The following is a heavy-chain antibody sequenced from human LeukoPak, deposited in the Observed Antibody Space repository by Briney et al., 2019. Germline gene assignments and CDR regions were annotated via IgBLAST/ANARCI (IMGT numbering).Heavy chain of an antibody. CDR2: IYYSGST. CDR3: ARQGYYYYYMDV. Sequence: SETLSLTCIVSYGSSNSASYYWGWIRQPPGKGLEWIGSIYYSGSTYYNPSLKSRVTISVDTSKNQFSLRLSSVTAADTAVYYCARQGYYYYYMDVWGKGTTVTVSS. J-gene: IGHJ6*03. V-gene: IGHV4-39*01. CDR1: YGSSNSASYY.